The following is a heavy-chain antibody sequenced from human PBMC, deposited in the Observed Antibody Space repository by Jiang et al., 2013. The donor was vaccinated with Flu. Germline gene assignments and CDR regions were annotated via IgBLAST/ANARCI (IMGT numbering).Heavy chain of an antibody. CDR3: ARLYYYDSSGYSTFDY. Sequence: LKISCKGSGYSFTSYWIGWVRQMPGKGLEWMGIIYPGDSDTRYSPSFQGQVTISADKSISTAYLQWSSLKASDTAMYYCARLYYYDSSGYSTFDYWGQGTLVTVSS. V-gene: IGHV5-51*01. D-gene: IGHD3-22*01. J-gene: IGHJ4*02. CDR1: GYSFTSYW. CDR2: IYPGDSDT.